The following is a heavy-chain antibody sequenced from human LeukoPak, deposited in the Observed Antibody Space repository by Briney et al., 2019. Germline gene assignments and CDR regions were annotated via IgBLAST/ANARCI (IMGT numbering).Heavy chain of an antibody. CDR2: ISSSSSYI. J-gene: IGHJ4*02. CDR3: ARVAHYYGSGSYYLDY. D-gene: IGHD3-10*01. CDR1: GFTFGGYS. V-gene: IGHV3-21*01. Sequence: GGYLRLSCAASGFTFGGYSMNWVRQAPGKGLEWVSSISSSSSYIYYADSVKGRFTISRDNAKNSLYLQMNSLRAEDTAVYYCARVAHYYGSGSYYLDYWGQGTLVTVSS.